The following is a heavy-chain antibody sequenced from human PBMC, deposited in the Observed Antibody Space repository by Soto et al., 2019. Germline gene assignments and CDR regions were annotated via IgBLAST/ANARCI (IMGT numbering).Heavy chain of an antibody. CDR2: INPSGGST. D-gene: IGHD2-21*02. V-gene: IGHV1-46*01. J-gene: IGHJ4*02. Sequence: XAVKGSCNASGYTFTSYYVRWVRQAPGQGLEWMGIINPSGGSTSYAQKFQGRVTMTRDTSTSTVYMELSSLRSEDTAVYYCATLAIAPCGGDCYPYFDYWGQGTLVTVSS. CDR3: ATLAIAPCGGDCYPYFDY. CDR1: GYTFTSYY.